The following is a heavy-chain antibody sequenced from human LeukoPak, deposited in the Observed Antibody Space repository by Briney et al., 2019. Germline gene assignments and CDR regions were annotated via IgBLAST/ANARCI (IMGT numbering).Heavy chain of an antibody. J-gene: IGHJ4*02. D-gene: IGHD3-3*01. CDR3: ARHVGYYDFWSGSPSDY. CDR1: GGSISSYY. CDR2: IYYSGST. Sequence: SETLSLTCTVSGGSISSYYWSWIRQPPGKGLEWIGYIYYSGSTNYNPSLKSRVTISVDTSKNQFSLKLSSVTAADTAVYYCARHVGYYDFWSGSPSDYWGQGTLVTVSS. V-gene: IGHV4-59*08.